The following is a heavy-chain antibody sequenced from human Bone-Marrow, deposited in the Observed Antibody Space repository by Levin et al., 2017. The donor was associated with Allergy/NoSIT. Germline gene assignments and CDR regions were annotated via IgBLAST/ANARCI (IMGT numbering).Heavy chain of an antibody. D-gene: IGHD3-10*01. V-gene: IGHV3-23*01. CDR1: GFTFSSYA. Sequence: GGSLRLSCAASGFTFSSYAMSWVRQAPGKGLEWVSAISGSGGSTYYADSVKGRFTISRDNSKNTLYLQMNSLRAEDTAVYYCAKDENLLWFGELLFDYWGQGTLVTVSS. CDR2: ISGSGGST. CDR3: AKDENLLWFGELLFDY. J-gene: IGHJ4*02.